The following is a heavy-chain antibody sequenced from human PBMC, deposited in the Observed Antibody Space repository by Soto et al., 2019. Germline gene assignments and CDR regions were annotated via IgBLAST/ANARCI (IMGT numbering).Heavy chain of an antibody. CDR1: GFTFSSYG. CDR3: ARVYSSSWYRDYYYYMDV. D-gene: IGHD6-13*01. CDR2: IWYDGSNK. V-gene: IGHV3-33*01. Sequence: QVQLVESGGGVVQPGRSLRLSCAASGFTFSSYGMHWVRQAPGKGLEWVAVIWYDGSNKYYADSVKGRFTISRDNSKNTLYLQMNSLRAEDTAVYYCARVYSSSWYRDYYYYMDVWGKGTTVTVSS. J-gene: IGHJ6*03.